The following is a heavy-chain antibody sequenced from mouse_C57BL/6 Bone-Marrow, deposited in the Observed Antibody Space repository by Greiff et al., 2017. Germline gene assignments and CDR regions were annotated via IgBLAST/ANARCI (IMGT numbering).Heavy chain of an antibody. CDR3: ARKDSSGYLAWFAY. D-gene: IGHD3-2*02. CDR2: ISYDGSN. J-gene: IGHJ3*01. V-gene: IGHV3-6*01. CDR1: GYSITSGYY. Sequence: VQLQQSGPGLVKPSQSLSLTCSVTGYSITSGYYWNWIRQFPGNKLEWMGYISYDGSNNYNPSLKNRISITRDTSKNQFFLKLNSVTTEDTATYYGARKDSSGYLAWFAYWGQGTLVTVSA.